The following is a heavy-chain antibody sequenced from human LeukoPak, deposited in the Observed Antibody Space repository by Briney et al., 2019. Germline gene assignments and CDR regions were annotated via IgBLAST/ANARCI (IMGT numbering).Heavy chain of an antibody. CDR2: IYYTGST. J-gene: IGHJ3*01. D-gene: IGHD2-8*02. CDR1: GGSIGSSSYS. Sequence: SETLSLTCTVSGGSIGSSSYSWGWIRQPPGKGLEWIGTIYYTGSTYYNPSLKSRVTISVDTSKNQFSLKLSSVTAADTAVYYCARVIENTGGAFDVWGQGTMVTVSS. V-gene: IGHV4-39*07. CDR3: ARVIENTGGAFDV.